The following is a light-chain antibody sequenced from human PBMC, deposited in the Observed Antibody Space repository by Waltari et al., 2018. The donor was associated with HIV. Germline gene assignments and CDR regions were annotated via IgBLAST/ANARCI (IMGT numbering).Light chain of an antibody. J-gene: IGLJ2*01. Sequence: SYELTHPPSVSVSPGQTARITCSGDALPTKYAYWYQQKSGQAPMLVIYEDSKRPSEIPERFSGSSSGTMATLTISGAQVEDEADYYCYSTDSSGNPLFGGGTKLTVL. CDR3: YSTDSSGNPL. CDR2: EDS. CDR1: ALPTKY. V-gene: IGLV3-10*01.